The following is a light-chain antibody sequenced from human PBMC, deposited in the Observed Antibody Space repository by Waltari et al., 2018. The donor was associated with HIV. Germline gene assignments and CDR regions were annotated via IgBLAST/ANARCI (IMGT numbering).Light chain of an antibody. Sequence: QSALTQPASVSGSPGQSITISCTGTSSDVGSYNLVSWYQQHPGKAPKLMIYEVSKRPSGVSNRFSGSKSGNTASLTISGLQAEDEAYYYCCSYTSSTTRVFGTGTKVTVL. CDR3: CSYTSSTTRV. J-gene: IGLJ1*01. CDR1: SSDVGSYNL. CDR2: EVS. V-gene: IGLV2-14*02.